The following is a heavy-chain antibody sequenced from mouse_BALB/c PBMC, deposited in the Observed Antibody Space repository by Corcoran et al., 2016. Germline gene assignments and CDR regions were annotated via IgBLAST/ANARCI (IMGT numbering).Heavy chain of an antibody. V-gene: IGHV1-26*01. CDR3: ARDHGTDYFDY. D-gene: IGHD4-1*01. Sequence: EVQLQQSGPELVKPGASVKISCKASGYSFTGYYMHWVKQSHVKSLEWIGRINPYNGATSYNQNFKDKASLTVDKSSSKAYMELHSLTSEDSAVYYCARDHGTDYFDYWGQGTTLTVSS. CDR1: GYSFTGYY. CDR2: INPYNGAT. J-gene: IGHJ2*01.